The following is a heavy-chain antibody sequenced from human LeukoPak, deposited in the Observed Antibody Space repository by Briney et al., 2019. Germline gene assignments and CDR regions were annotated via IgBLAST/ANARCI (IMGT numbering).Heavy chain of an antibody. J-gene: IGHJ4*02. V-gene: IGHV3-9*01. CDR3: ARDHNWGSDY. Sequence: PGRSLRLSCGASGFTFDDYGMHWVRQAPGKGLEWVSGISWDSGNVGYADSVKGRFTISRDNAKNSLYLQMNSLRAEDTAVYYCARDHNWGSDYWGQGTLVTVSS. D-gene: IGHD7-27*01. CDR1: GFTFDDYG. CDR2: ISWDSGNV.